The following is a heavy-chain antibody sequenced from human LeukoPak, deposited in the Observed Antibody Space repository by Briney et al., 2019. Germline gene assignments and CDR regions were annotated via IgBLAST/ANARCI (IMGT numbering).Heavy chain of an antibody. CDR1: GGSISSGGYY. Sequence: PSETLSLTCTVSGGSISSGGYYWSWIRQHPGKGLEWIGYIYYSGSTYYNPSLKSRVTISVDTSKNQFSLKLSSVTAADTAVYYCARASSSWFSTYFDQWGQGTLVTVSS. V-gene: IGHV4-31*03. CDR3: ARASSSWFSTYFDQ. J-gene: IGHJ4*02. D-gene: IGHD6-13*01. CDR2: IYYSGST.